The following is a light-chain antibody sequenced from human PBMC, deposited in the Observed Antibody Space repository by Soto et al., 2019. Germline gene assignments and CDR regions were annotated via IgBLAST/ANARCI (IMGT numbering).Light chain of an antibody. CDR1: NSDVGSYNR. V-gene: IGLV2-18*02. CDR2: EVN. J-gene: IGLJ2*01. CDR3: SSFTSSSTLV. Sequence: QSVLTQPPSVSGSPGQSVTISCTGTNSDVGSYNRVSWYQHPPGTAPKLIIYEVNNRPSGVPDRFSGSKSGNTASLTISGLQAEDEADYYCSSFTSSSTLVFGGGTKVTVL.